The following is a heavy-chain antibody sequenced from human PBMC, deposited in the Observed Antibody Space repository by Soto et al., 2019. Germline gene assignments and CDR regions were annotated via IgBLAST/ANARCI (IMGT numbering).Heavy chain of an antibody. V-gene: IGHV3-53*01. D-gene: IGHD3-3*01. Sequence: EVQLVESGGGLIQPGGSLRLSCTGSGFSVSKKYMTWVRQAPGKGPEWVAVIYSDDITNYADSVKGRFTISRDNDKNTLYLQMISLRAEDTAVYCRARVEIWGQGTLVSVPS. CDR1: GFSVSKKY. CDR2: IYSDDIT. CDR3: ARVEI. J-gene: IGHJ1*01.